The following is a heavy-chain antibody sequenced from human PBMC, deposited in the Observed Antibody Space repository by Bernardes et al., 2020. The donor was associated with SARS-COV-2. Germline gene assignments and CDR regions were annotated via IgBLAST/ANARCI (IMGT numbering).Heavy chain of an antibody. CDR3: AKDYEAYYDFWSGHYYYGMDV. J-gene: IGHJ6*02. Sequence: GGPLKLSCAASGFTFRSYGMHWVRKAPGKGLEWVAVISYDGSNKYYADSVKGRFPISRDNSKNTLYLQMNSLRAEDTAVYYCAKDYEAYYDFWSGHYYYGMDVWGQGTTVTVSS. CDR1: GFTFRSYG. CDR2: ISYDGSNK. D-gene: IGHD3-3*01. V-gene: IGHV3-30*18.